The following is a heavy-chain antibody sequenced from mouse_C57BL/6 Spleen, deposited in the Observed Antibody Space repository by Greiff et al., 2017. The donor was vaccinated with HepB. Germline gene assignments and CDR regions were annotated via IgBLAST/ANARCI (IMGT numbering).Heavy chain of an antibody. CDR2: ISSGGSYN. D-gene: IGHD1-1*01. CDR1: GFTFSSYG. J-gene: IGHJ3*01. Sequence: EVKLMESGGDLVQPGGSLKLSCAASGFTFSSYGMSWVRQTPDKRLEWVATISSGGSYNYYPDTVKGGFAISRDNAKNTLYLQMSSLKSEDTDMYDCDKRVYGSSPWFAYWGQGTLVTVSA. CDR3: DKRVYGSSPWFAY. V-gene: IGHV5-6*02.